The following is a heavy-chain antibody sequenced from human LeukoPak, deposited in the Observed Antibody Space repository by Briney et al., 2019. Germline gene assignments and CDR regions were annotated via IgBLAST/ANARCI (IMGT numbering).Heavy chain of an antibody. J-gene: IGHJ5*02. Sequence: ASVKVSCKASGYTFTGYYMHWVRQAPGQGLEWMGWINPNSGGTNYAQKFQGRVTMTRDTSISTAYMELSRLRSDDTAVYYCARTHYYGSGSYYKRFRWSDPWGQGTLVTVSS. CDR2: INPNSGGT. CDR3: ARTHYYGSGSYYKRFRWSDP. D-gene: IGHD3-10*01. CDR1: GYTFTGYY. V-gene: IGHV1-2*02.